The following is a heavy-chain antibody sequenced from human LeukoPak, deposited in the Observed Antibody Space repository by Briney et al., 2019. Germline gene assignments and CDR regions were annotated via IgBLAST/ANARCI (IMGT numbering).Heavy chain of an antibody. D-gene: IGHD3-16*02. Sequence: GGTLRLSCAASGFTFSSYGMSWVRQAPGKGLGWVSAISGSGGSTYYADSVKGRFTISRDNSKNTLYLQMNSLRAEDTAVYYCAKDRMITFGGVIVPPFDYWGQGTLVTVSS. J-gene: IGHJ4*02. V-gene: IGHV3-23*01. CDR1: GFTFSSYG. CDR2: ISGSGGST. CDR3: AKDRMITFGGVIVPPFDY.